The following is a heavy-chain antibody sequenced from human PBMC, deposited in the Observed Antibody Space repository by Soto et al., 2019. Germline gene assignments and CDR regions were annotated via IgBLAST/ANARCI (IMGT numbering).Heavy chain of an antibody. J-gene: IGHJ6*02. CDR1: GFTFSSYS. CDR2: ISSSSNTI. Sequence: GGSLRLSCAASGFTFSSYSMNWVRQAPGKGMEWVSYISSSSNTIYHTGSVKGRFTISRDNVKNSLYLQLNSLRAEDAAVYYCARVMIVASYYYYAMDVWGQGTTVTVSS. V-gene: IGHV3-48*01. CDR3: ARVMIVASYYYYAMDV. D-gene: IGHD2-21*01.